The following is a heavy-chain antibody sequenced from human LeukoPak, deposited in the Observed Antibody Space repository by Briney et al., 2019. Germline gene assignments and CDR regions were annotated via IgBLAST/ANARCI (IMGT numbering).Heavy chain of an antibody. J-gene: IGHJ4*02. V-gene: IGHV1-2*02. CDR2: INPNNDGT. CDR1: GYTFTGYY. D-gene: IGHD4-23*01. CDR3: ARVFFYGGNSVPFDY. Sequence: GASVKVSRKASGYTFTGYYMHWVRQAPGQGLEWMGWINPNNDGTNYAAQKFQGRVTMTRDTSISTAYMELSSLGSDDTAVYYCARVFFYGGNSVPFDYWGQGTLVTVSS.